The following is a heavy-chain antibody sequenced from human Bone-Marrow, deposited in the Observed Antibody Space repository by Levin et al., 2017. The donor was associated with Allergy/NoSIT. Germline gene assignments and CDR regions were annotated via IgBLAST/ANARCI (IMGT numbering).Heavy chain of an antibody. V-gene: IGHV3-48*01. Sequence: LSLTCAASGFTFSSYSMNWVRQAPGKGLEWVSYISSSSSTINYADSVKGRFTISRDNAKNSLYLQMNTLRAEDTAVYYCARDRKAGDYWGQGTLVTVSS. J-gene: IGHJ4*02. CDR1: GFTFSSYS. D-gene: IGHD3-10*01. CDR2: ISSSSSTI. CDR3: ARDRKAGDY.